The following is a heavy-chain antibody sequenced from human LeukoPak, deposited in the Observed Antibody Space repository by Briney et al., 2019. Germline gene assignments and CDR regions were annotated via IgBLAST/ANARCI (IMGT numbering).Heavy chain of an antibody. CDR3: AKGPLTRLWAAFDI. V-gene: IGHV3-30*18. Sequence: GGSLRLSCAASGFTFSSYGMHWVRQAPGKGLEWVAAISYDGSNKYYADSVKGRFTISRDNSKSTLYLQMNSLRAEDTAVYYCAKGPLTRLWAAFDIWGQGTMVTVSS. J-gene: IGHJ3*02. D-gene: IGHD3-16*01. CDR2: ISYDGSNK. CDR1: GFTFSSYG.